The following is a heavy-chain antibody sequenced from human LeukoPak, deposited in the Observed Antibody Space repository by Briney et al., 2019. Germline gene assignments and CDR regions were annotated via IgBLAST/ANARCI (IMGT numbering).Heavy chain of an antibody. J-gene: IGHJ6*03. CDR1: GYTFTGYC. CDR2: INPNSGGT. CDR3: AKGGANYYDSSGYLYYMDV. D-gene: IGHD3-22*01. Sequence: ASVKVSCKASGYTFTGYCMHWVRQAPGQGLEWMGWINPNSGGTNYAQKFQGRVTMTRDTSISTAYMELSRLRSDDTAVYYCAKGGANYYDSSGYLYYMDVWGKGTTVTVSS. V-gene: IGHV1-2*02.